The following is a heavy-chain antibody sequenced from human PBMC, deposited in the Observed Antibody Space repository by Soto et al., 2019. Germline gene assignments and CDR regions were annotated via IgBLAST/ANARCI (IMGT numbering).Heavy chain of an antibody. Sequence: GGSLRLSCAASGFTFDDYAMHWVRQAPGKGLEWVSLISWDGGSTYYADSVKSRFTISRDNSKNSLYLQMNSLRAEDTALYYCAKDFHCSSTSCYIGWISVGYYYYGMDVWGQGTTVTVSS. D-gene: IGHD2-2*02. V-gene: IGHV3-43D*04. CDR3: AKDFHCSSTSCYIGWISVGYYYYGMDV. CDR1: GFTFDDYA. J-gene: IGHJ6*02. CDR2: ISWDGGST.